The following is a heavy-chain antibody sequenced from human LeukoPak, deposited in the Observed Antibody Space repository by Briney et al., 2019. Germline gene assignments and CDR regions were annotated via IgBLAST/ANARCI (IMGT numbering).Heavy chain of an antibody. CDR3: ARAPGYCSSTSCYSTFKYDY. CDR2: IYYSGST. J-gene: IGHJ4*02. Sequence: SETLSLTCTVSGGPISSYYWSWIRQPPGKGLEWIGYIYYSGSTNYNPSLKSRVTISVDTSKNQFSLKLSSVTAADTAVYYCARAPGYCSSTSCYSTFKYDYWGQGTLVTVSS. D-gene: IGHD2-2*02. V-gene: IGHV4-59*01. CDR1: GGPISSYY.